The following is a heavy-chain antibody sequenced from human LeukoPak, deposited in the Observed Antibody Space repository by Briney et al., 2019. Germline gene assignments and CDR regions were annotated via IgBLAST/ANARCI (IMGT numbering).Heavy chain of an antibody. CDR2: IYYSGST. Sequence: PSETLSLTCTVSGGSISSYYWSWIRQPPGKGLEWIGYIYYSGSTNYNPSLKSRVTISVDTSKNQFSLKLSSVTAADTAVYYCARGGIFTIFHNWFDPWGQGTLVTVSS. CDR1: GGSISSYY. CDR3: ARGGIFTIFHNWFDP. J-gene: IGHJ5*02. V-gene: IGHV4-59*01. D-gene: IGHD3-9*01.